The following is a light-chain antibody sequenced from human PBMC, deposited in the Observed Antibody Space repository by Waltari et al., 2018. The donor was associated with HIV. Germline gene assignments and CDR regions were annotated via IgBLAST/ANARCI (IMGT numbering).Light chain of an antibody. CDR2: AAS. J-gene: IGKJ2*01. CDR1: QTIDNY. Sequence: DIQMAQSPSSLSASVGDRVTITCRASQTIDNYLNWYQQISGKAPKLLIYAASLLYSGVASRFSGSGSGTDFTLTINSLQPEDFATYFCQQVYITPYTFGQGTKLEI. CDR3: QQVYITPYT. V-gene: IGKV1-39*01.